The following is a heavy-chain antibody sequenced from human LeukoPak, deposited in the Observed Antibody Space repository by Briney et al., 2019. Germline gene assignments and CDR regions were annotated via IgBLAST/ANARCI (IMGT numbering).Heavy chain of an antibody. D-gene: IGHD3-10*01. V-gene: IGHV3-21*01. Sequence: GGSLRLSCAASGFTFSSYSMNWVRQAPGKGLEWVSSISSSSAYINYADSVKGRFTISRDNAKNSLYLQMNSLRAEDTAVYYCARLSLQLWFGEYPNNWFDPWGQGTLVTVSS. J-gene: IGHJ5*02. CDR1: GFTFSSYS. CDR3: ARLSLQLWFGEYPNNWFDP. CDR2: ISSSSAYI.